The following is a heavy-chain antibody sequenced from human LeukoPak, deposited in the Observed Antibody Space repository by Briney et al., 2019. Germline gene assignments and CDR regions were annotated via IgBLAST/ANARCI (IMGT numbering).Heavy chain of an antibody. J-gene: IGHJ3*02. CDR1: GFTFSSYA. CDR3: AIYSGYGTSAFDI. V-gene: IGHV3-23*01. Sequence: PGGSLRLSCAASGFTFSSYAMSWVRQAPGKGLEWVSDISGGGGSTYYADSVKGRFTISRDNSKNTLHLQMHSLRAEDTAVYYCAIYSGYGTSAFDIWGQGTMVTVSS. CDR2: ISGGGGST. D-gene: IGHD5-12*01.